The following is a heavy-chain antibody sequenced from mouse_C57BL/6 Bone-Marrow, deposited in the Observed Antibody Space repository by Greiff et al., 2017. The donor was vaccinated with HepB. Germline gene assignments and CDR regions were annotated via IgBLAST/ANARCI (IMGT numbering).Heavy chain of an antibody. D-gene: IGHD1-1*01. CDR3: AGLITTVVGDWFAY. CDR1: GYTFTDYY. CDR2: INPYNGGT. Sequence: EVQLQQSGPVLVKPGASVKMSCKASGYTFTDYYMNWVKQSHGKSLEWIGVINPYNGGTSYNQKFKGKATLTVDKSSSTAYMELNSLTSEDSAVYYCAGLITTVVGDWFAYWGQGTLVTVSA. J-gene: IGHJ3*01. V-gene: IGHV1-19*01.